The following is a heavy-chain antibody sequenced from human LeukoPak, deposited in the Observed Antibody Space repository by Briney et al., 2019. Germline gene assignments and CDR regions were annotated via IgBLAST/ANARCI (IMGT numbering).Heavy chain of an antibody. CDR3: AKREKGTTGRFFDY. Sequence: GGSLRLSCAASGFTFTNCAMTWVRQAPGKGLEWDSGISEGVGNTYYADSVKGRFTISRDHSKNTLYLQMNSLRAEDTALYYCAKREKGTTGRFFDYWGQGTLVTVSS. V-gene: IGHV3-23*01. J-gene: IGHJ4*02. D-gene: IGHD4-17*01. CDR1: GFTFTNCA. CDR2: ISEGVGNT.